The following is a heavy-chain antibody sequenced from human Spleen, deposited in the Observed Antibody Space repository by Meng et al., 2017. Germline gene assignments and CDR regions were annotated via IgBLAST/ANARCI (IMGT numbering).Heavy chain of an antibody. CDR1: GYTFTGYY. CDR2: INPNDGTT. D-gene: IGHD1-1*01. J-gene: IGHJ4*02. Sequence: ASVKVSCKASGYTFTGYYMHWVRQAPGQGLEWIGWINPNDGTTNYAHKFLGRVSVTTDTSTSTIYMEMSSLIYDDTAVYYCARLEGGWGQGTLVTVSS. V-gene: IGHV1-2*02. CDR3: ARLEGG.